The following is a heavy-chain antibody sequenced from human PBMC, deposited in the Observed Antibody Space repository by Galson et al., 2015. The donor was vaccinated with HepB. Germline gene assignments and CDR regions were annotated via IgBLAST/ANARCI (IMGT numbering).Heavy chain of an antibody. CDR2: IYTSGST. CDR1: GGSISSYY. J-gene: IGHJ5*02. V-gene: IGHV4-4*07. D-gene: IGHD6-13*01. Sequence: SETLSLTCTVSGGSISSYYWSWIRQPAGKGLEWIGRIYTSGSTNYNPSLKSRVTMSVDTSKNQFSLKLSSVTAADTAVYYCAREDSSSWLTGWFDPWGQGTLVTVSS. CDR3: AREDSSSWLTGWFDP.